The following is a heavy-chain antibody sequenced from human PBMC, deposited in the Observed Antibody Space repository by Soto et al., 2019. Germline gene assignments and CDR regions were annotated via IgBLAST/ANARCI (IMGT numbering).Heavy chain of an antibody. V-gene: IGHV3-23*01. J-gene: IGHJ5*01. CDR2: ISGSGDRT. CDR3: AKDYGVRGIMTNLFDS. Sequence: EVQLLESGGGLVQPGGSLRISCTASGFTFDNYAMAWVRQAPGKGLEWVAGISGSGDRTKYVDSVKGRFTISRDNSKTRLYLQMKSLRAEDTALYYCAKDYGVRGIMTNLFDSWGQGTLVAVSS. CDR1: GFTFDNYA. D-gene: IGHD3-10*01.